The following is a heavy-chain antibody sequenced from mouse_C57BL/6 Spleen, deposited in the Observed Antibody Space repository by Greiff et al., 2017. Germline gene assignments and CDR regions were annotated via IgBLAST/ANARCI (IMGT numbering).Heavy chain of an antibody. CDR1: GYTFTSYW. J-gene: IGHJ2*01. CDR3: ASNYGYGYYFDY. V-gene: IGHV1-69*01. Sequence: QVQLQQPGAELVMPGASVKLSCKASGYTFTSYWMHWVKQRPGQGLEWIGEIDPSDSYTNYNQKFKGKSTLTVDKSSSTASMQLSSLTSEDSAVYYCASNYGYGYYFDYWGQGTTLTVSS. CDR2: IDPSDSYT. D-gene: IGHD2-2*01.